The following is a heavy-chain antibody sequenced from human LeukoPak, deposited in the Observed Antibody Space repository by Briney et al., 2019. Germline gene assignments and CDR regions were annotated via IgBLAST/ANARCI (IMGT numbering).Heavy chain of an antibody. J-gene: IGHJ6*02. CDR2: ISSSSSYI. CDR1: GFTFSDYA. CDR3: ARAYGSGPGNYYYGMDV. D-gene: IGHD3-10*01. Sequence: GGSLRLSCAASGFTFSDYAMNWVRQAPGKGLEWVSSISSSSSYIYYADSVKGRFTISRDNAKNSLYLQMNSLRAEDTAVYYCARAYGSGPGNYYYGMDVWGQGTTVTVSS. V-gene: IGHV3-21*01.